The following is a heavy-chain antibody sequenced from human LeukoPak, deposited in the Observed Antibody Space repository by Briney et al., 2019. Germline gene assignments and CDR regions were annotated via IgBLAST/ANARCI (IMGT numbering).Heavy chain of an antibody. CDR1: GGSISSSSYY. V-gene: IGHV4-39*07. CDR3: ARVVPLRSASTVTTRPYFDY. D-gene: IGHD4-17*01. Sequence: SETLSLTCTVPGGSISSSSYYWGWIRQPPGKGLEWIGSIYYSGSTYYNPSLKSRVTISVDTSKNQFSLKLSSVTAADTAMYYCARVVPLRSASTVTTRPYFDYWGQGTLVTVSS. J-gene: IGHJ4*02. CDR2: IYYSGST.